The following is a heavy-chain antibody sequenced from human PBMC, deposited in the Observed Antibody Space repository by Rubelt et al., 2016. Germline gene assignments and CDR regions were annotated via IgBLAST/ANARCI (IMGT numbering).Heavy chain of an antibody. Sequence: QLQLQESGPGLVKPSETLSLTCTVSGASINISSYYWGWIRQPPGKGLEWIGSIYSGGNTYYNASLKSRVTISVDTSKTQVSRHLGSVAAADTAVDYCARLAAAAKKGIDYWGQGTLVTVSS. CDR3: ARLAAAAKKGIDY. CDR2: IYSGGNT. V-gene: IGHV4-39*01. D-gene: IGHD6-13*01. CDR1: GASINISSYY. J-gene: IGHJ4*02.